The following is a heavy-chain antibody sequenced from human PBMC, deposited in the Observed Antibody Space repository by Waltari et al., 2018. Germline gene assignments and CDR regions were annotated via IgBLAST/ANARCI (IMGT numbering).Heavy chain of an antibody. CDR2: ISVSGSST. V-gene: IGHV3-23*04. Sequence: EVQLVESGGGLVQPGGSMRLSCAAPGFTVRTYAVSWVRQAPGKGLEWVSVISVSGSSTYYADSVPGRFAISRDNSKNTLYLEMSSLRAEDTAVYYCARDRYGDYSFDYWGQGTLVTVSS. J-gene: IGHJ4*02. CDR3: ARDRYGDYSFDY. CDR1: GFTVRTYA. D-gene: IGHD4-17*01.